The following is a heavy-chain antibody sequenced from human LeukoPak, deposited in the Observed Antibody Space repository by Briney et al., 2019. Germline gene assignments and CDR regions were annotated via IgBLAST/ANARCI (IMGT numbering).Heavy chain of an antibody. CDR3: VRHDGRGGATMGAFDS. J-gene: IGHJ5*01. Sequence: SETLSLTCTVSAASFISSSHHWGWIRQSPGKGLEWIGTVYYGQTTYYNPSLDGRVTISLYTSANHFSLQLNSVTAADTAVYYCVRHDGRGGATMGAFDSWGQGSLVTVSS. CDR1: AASFISSSHH. CDR2: VYYGQTT. V-gene: IGHV4-39*01. D-gene: IGHD4/OR15-4a*01.